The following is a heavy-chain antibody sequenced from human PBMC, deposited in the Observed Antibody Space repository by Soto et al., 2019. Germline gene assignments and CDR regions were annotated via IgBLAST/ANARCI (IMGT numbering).Heavy chain of an antibody. CDR1: GFTFSFYA. D-gene: IGHD6-13*01. CDR2: ISSDGSNK. J-gene: IGHJ4*02. Sequence: QVQLVESGGGVVQPGRSLRLACAPSGFTFSFYAMQWVRQAPGKGLEWVGVISSDGSNKYYVDSVKGRFTISRDNSKNVLYLQMNSLRGEDTAVYYCAKDAAAAGTFDYWGQGTLVTVSS. V-gene: IGHV3-30*18. CDR3: AKDAAAAGTFDY.